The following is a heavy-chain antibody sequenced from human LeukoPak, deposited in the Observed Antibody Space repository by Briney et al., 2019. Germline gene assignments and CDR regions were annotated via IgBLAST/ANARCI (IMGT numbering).Heavy chain of an antibody. CDR2: ISYDGSNK. D-gene: IGHD2-21*01. CDR1: GFTFSSYA. J-gene: IGHJ6*02. Sequence: PGGSLRLSCAASGFTFSSYAMHWVRQAPGKGLEWVAVISYDGSNKYYADSVKGRFTISRDNSKNTLYLQMNSLRAEDTAVYYCARDHILGDVYYYYYGMDVWGQGTTVTVSS. CDR3: ARDHILGDVYYYYYGMDV. V-gene: IGHV3-30-3*01.